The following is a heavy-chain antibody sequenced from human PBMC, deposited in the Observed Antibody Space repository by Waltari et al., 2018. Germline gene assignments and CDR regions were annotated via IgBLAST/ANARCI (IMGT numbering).Heavy chain of an antibody. CDR1: GGTFSSYA. Sequence: QVQLVQSGAEVKKPGSSVKVSCKASGGTFSSYAISWVRQAPGQGLEWMGGIIPIFGTANYAQKFQGRVTITADESTSTAYMELSSLRSEDTAVYYCARGPHYGLYGGYVEFGYWGQGTLVTVSS. J-gene: IGHJ4*02. CDR2: IIPIFGTA. D-gene: IGHD5-12*01. CDR3: ARGPHYGLYGGYVEFGY. V-gene: IGHV1-69*12.